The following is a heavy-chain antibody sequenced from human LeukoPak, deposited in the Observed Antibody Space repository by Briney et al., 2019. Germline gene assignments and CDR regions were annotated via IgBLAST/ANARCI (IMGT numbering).Heavy chain of an antibody. CDR2: ISDSGGGT. V-gene: IGHV3-23*01. CDR1: GFTFSNYA. Sequence: GGSLRLSCAASGFTFSNYAMTWVRQAPEKGLKWVSSISDSGGGTHYEDSVKGRFTISRDNSKNTLYLQMNSLRAEDTAVYYCAKGQLLLAEFDYWGQGTLVTVSP. D-gene: IGHD2-15*01. CDR3: AKGQLLLAEFDY. J-gene: IGHJ4*02.